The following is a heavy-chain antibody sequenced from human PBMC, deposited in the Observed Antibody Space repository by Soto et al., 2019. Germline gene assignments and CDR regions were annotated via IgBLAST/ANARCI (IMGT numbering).Heavy chain of an antibody. V-gene: IGHV4-59*01. CDR2: VYYSGST. CDR3: ARDPLPGY. CDR1: GGSISSDY. Sequence: QVQLQESGPGLVKPSETLSLTCTVSGGSISSDYWSWIRQPPGKGLEWIGYVYYSGSTNYNPSLKSRVTIPVDTSKNQFALKLTSVTAADTAVYYCARDPLPGYWGQGTLVTVSS. J-gene: IGHJ4*02.